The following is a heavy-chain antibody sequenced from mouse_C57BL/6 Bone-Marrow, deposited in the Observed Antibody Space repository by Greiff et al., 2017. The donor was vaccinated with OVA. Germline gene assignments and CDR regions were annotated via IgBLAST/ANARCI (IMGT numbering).Heavy chain of an antibody. CDR2: IRGGGGNT. CDR1: GFTFSSYT. CDR3: ARSCYYGSPWFAY. J-gene: IGHJ3*01. D-gene: IGHD1-1*01. Sequence: EVKLMESGGGLVKPGGSLKLSCAASGFTFSSYTMSWVRQTPEKRLEWVATIRGGGGNTYYPDRVKGRFTISRDNAKNTLYLQMSSLRSEDTALYDCARSCYYGSPWFAYWGQGTLVTVSA. V-gene: IGHV5-9*01.